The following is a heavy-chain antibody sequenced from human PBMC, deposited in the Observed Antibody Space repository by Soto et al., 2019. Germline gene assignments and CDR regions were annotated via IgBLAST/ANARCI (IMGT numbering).Heavy chain of an antibody. D-gene: IGHD3-3*01. J-gene: IGHJ4*02. CDR1: GYTFTGYY. Sequence: ASVKVSCKASGYTFTGYYMHWVRQAPGQGLEWMGWINPNSGGTNYAQKFQGRVTMTRDTSISTAYMELSRLRSDDTAVYYCARNPFGVLGDAVVLWGQGTLVTVSS. CDR3: ARNPFGVLGDAVVL. V-gene: IGHV1-2*02. CDR2: INPNSGGT.